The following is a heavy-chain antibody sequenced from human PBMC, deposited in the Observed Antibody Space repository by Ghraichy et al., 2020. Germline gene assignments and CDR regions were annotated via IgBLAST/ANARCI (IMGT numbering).Heavy chain of an antibody. J-gene: IGHJ6*02. V-gene: IGHV3-23*01. CDR1: GFTFSSYA. CDR2: ISGSGGST. Sequence: GGSLRLSCAASGFTFSSYAMSWVRQAPGKGLEWVSAISGSGGSTYYADSVKGRFTISRDNSKNTLYLQMNSLRAEDTAVYYCAKTRGAVAGTYPPSHYYYGMDVWGQGTTVTVSS. CDR3: AKTRGAVAGTYPPSHYYYGMDV. D-gene: IGHD6-19*01.